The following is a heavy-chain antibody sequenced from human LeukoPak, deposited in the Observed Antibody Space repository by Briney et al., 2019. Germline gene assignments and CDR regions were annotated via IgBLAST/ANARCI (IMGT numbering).Heavy chain of an antibody. J-gene: IGHJ4*02. CDR2: ISGDGGNT. CDR3: ARVVPGATNFDY. CDR1: GFTFDDYA. Sequence: GGSLRLSCAASGFTFDDYAMHWVRQAPGKGLEWVSLISGDGGNTYYGDSVKGRFTISRDNSKNSLYLQMNSLRAEDTAVYYCARVVPGATNFDYWGQGTLVTVSS. D-gene: IGHD1-26*01. V-gene: IGHV3-43*02.